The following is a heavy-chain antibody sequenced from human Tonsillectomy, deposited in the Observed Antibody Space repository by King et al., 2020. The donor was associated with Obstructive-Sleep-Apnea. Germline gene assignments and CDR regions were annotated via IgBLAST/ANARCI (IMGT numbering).Heavy chain of an antibody. CDR1: GFTFSTYA. CDR2: ISDDGSNK. V-gene: IGHV3-30*04. Sequence: VQLVESGGGVVQPGRSLRLSCAASGFTFSTYAMHWVRQAPGKGLEWVAVISDDGSNKYYADYVKGRFTISRDNSKKTLYLQMNSLRTEYTAVYYCARALGYCSGGSCYLEYFDLWGRGTLVTVSS. CDR3: ARALGYCSGGSCYLEYFDL. D-gene: IGHD2-15*01. J-gene: IGHJ2*01.